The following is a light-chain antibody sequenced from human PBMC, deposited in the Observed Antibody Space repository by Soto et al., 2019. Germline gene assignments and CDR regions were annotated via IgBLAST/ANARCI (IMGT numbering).Light chain of an antibody. CDR3: QQYNSYS. Sequence: DIQMTQSPSTLSASVGDRVSITCRASQSLNSWLAWYQQKPGKAPRLLIYRASTLESGVPSRFSGSGSGTEFTLTISSLQPDDFATYYCQQYNSYSFGQGTKVEIK. V-gene: IGKV1-5*03. CDR1: QSLNSW. J-gene: IGKJ1*01. CDR2: RAS.